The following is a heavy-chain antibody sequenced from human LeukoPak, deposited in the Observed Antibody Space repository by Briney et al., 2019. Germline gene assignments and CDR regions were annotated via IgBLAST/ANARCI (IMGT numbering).Heavy chain of an antibody. CDR1: GGTFSSYA. V-gene: IGHV1-69*05. D-gene: IGHD3-3*01. CDR3: ARGNDFWSGYLRSAFDI. J-gene: IGHJ3*02. Sequence: SVKVSCKASGGTFSSYAISWVRQAPRQGLEWMGGIIPIFGTANYAQKFQGRVTITTDESTSTAYMELSSLRSEDTAVYYCARGNDFWSGYLRSAFDIWGQGTMVTVSS. CDR2: IIPIFGTA.